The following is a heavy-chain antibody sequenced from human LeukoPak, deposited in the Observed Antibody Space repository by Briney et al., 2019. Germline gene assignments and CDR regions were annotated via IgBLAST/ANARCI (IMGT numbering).Heavy chain of an antibody. Sequence: GGSLRLSCAASGFTFNTYGMSWVRQAPGKGLEWISHISSGTYIAYADSVKGRFTISRDNAKNSLYLQMNSLRAEDTAVYYCTREQDREATGTVIGDSWGQGTLVTVSS. CDR1: GFTFNTYG. CDR3: TREQDREATGTVIGDS. V-gene: IGHV3-21*05. D-gene: IGHD3-9*01. CDR2: ISSGTYI. J-gene: IGHJ4*02.